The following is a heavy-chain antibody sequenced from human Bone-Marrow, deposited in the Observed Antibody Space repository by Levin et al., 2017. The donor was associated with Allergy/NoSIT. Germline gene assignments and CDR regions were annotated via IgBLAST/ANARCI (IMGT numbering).Heavy chain of an antibody. D-gene: IGHD1-26*01. J-gene: IGHJ4*02. V-gene: IGHV3-9*01. CDR3: ARATSHSALYYFHY. Sequence: SGGSLRLSCTASGFTFDDYAMHWVRQAPGKGLEWVSGINWNSNYIAYADSLRGRFTISRDNAKNSLFLQMNSLTTDGTAFYYCARATSHSALYYFHYWGQGTLVTVSS. CDR1: GFTFDDYA. CDR2: INWNSNYI.